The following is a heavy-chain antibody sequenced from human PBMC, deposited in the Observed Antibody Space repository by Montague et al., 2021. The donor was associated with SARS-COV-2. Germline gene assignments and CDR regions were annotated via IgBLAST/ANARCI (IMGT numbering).Heavy chain of an antibody. CDR1: AGSINNYY. D-gene: IGHD3-10*01. CDR2: VYPSGDT. CDR3: ASSYGSGYYGFDY. Sequence: SETLSLTYTVSAGSINNYYWSWIRQSAGKGLEWIGRVYPSGDTNYNPSLKSRVTVSVDTPKSQFSLNLNSLTVANTAVYYCASSYGSGYYGFDYWGQGIPVTVSS. V-gene: IGHV4-4*07. J-gene: IGHJ4*02.